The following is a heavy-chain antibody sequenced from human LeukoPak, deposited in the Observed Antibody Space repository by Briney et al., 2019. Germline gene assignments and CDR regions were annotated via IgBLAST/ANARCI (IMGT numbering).Heavy chain of an antibody. CDR3: ATGWASIVGASWGPVDV. V-gene: IGHV1-24*01. J-gene: IGHJ6*04. Sequence: ASVKVSCKVSGYTLTELSMHWVRQAPGKGLEWMGGFDPEDGETIYAQKFQGRVTMTEDTSTDTAYMELSSLRSEDTAVYYCATGWASIVGASWGPVDVWAKGPRSPSPQ. CDR1: GYTLTELS. D-gene: IGHD1-26*01. CDR2: FDPEDGET.